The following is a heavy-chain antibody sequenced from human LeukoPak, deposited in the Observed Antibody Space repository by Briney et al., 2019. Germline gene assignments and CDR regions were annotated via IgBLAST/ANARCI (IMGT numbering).Heavy chain of an antibody. D-gene: IGHD2/OR15-2a*01. CDR3: AREGPRGNSQFDY. CDR2: INSDGTST. Sequence: PGGSLRLSCAASGFTVSNFWMHWVRQAPGQGLVWVSRINSDGTSTNYADSVKGRLTISRDNSKNTLYLQMNSLRAEDTAIYYCAREGPRGNSQFDYWGQGTLVTVSS. J-gene: IGHJ4*02. V-gene: IGHV3-74*01. CDR1: GFTVSNFW.